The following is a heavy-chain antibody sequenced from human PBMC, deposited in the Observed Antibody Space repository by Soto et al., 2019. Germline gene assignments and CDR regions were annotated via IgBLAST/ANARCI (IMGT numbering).Heavy chain of an antibody. V-gene: IGHV3-48*03. CDR3: ARDRRGGTYASSPHSGF. J-gene: IGHJ4*02. Sequence: GGSLRLSCAASGFTFSSYEMNWVRQSPGKGLEWVSYISSSGGTIHNADSGNGQFTSARDNAENSLYLQMNSLRAEDTAVYYCARDRRGGTYASSPHSGFWGQGTQVTGSS. CDR1: GFTFSSYE. D-gene: IGHD1-26*01. CDR2: ISSSGGTI.